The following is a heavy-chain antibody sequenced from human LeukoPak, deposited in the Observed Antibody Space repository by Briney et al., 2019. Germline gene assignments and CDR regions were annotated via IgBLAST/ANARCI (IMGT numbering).Heavy chain of an antibody. J-gene: IGHJ6*02. CDR1: GGSISSDTYY. V-gene: IGHV4-30-4*01. CDR3: ARAKAPAAIRPYYYGMDV. D-gene: IGHD2-2*02. Sequence: NSSETLSLTCTVSGGSISSDTYYWSWIRQPPGKGLEWIGYIYYSGSTNYNPSLKSRVTISIDTSKNQFSLKLSSVTAADTAVYYCARAKAPAAIRPYYYGMDVWGQGTTVTVSS. CDR2: IYYSGST.